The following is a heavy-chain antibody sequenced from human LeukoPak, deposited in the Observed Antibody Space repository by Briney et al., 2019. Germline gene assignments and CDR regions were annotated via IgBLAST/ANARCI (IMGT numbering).Heavy chain of an antibody. CDR1: GFTFSNYP. CDR3: ARSEGTTVTMFDY. Sequence: PGRSLRLSCAASGFTFSNYPMHWVRQAPGKGLEWVAVIPYDGSNNYYSDSAKGRFTISRDNSKNTLYLQMNSLRPEDTAVYYCARSEGTTVTMFDYWGQGTLVTVSS. V-gene: IGHV3-30-3*01. D-gene: IGHD4-17*01. J-gene: IGHJ4*02. CDR2: IPYDGSNN.